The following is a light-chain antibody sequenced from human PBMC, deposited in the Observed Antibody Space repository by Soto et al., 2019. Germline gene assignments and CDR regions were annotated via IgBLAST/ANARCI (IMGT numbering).Light chain of an antibody. CDR2: ENS. Sequence: QSVLTQPASVSGSPGQSITISCAGAYNYVSWYQHHPGRAPKLIIYENSNRPSGVPDRFSGSKSGTSASLAITGLQAEDEADYYCQSYDSSLSGSVFGGGTKLTVL. J-gene: IGLJ2*01. CDR3: QSYDSSLSGSV. V-gene: IGLV1-40*01. CDR1: YNY.